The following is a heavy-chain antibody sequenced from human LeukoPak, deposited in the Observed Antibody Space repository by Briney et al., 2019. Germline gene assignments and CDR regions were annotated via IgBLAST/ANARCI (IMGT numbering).Heavy chain of an antibody. Sequence: PSETLSLTCTVSGGSISSSSYYWAWIRQPPGKGLEWIGSIYYSGSTYYNPSLKSRVTISVDKSKNQFSLKLSSVTAADTAVYYCARGQEGGYGDSYNWFDPWGQGTLVTVSS. J-gene: IGHJ5*02. CDR2: IYYSGST. CDR1: GGSISSSSYY. D-gene: IGHD4-17*01. CDR3: ARGQEGGYGDSYNWFDP. V-gene: IGHV4-39*07.